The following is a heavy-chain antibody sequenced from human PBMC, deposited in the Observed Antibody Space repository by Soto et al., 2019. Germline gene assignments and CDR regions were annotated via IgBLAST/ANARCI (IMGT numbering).Heavy chain of an antibody. V-gene: IGHV1-3*01. CDR2: INAGNGNT. CDR1: GYTFTSYA. J-gene: IGHJ4*02. Sequence: QVQLVQSGAEVKKPGASVKVSCKASGYTFTSYAMHWVRQAPGQRLEWMGWINAGNGNTKYSKKFQSRATITRDTSASTAYMELSSLRSEDTAVYYCARSTDYWGQGTLVTVSS. CDR3: ARSTDY.